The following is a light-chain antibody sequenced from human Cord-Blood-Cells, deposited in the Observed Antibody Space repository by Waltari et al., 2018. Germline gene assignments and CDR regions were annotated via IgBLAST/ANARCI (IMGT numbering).Light chain of an antibody. V-gene: IGKV3-11*01. J-gene: IGKJ4*01. CDR2: DAS. CDR1: QSVSSY. Sequence: EIVLTQSPATLSLSPGERATLSCRASQSVSSYLAWYQQKPGQAPRLLIYDASNRATGIPARFSGSGSGTDFTLTISSLEPEDFAVYYCQQRSNWPLIFGGGTKVGIK. CDR3: QQRSNWPLI.